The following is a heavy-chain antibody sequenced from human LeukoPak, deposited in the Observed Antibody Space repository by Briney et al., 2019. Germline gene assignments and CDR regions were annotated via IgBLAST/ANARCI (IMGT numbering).Heavy chain of an antibody. CDR1: GGSFSGYY. D-gene: IGHD6-13*01. V-gene: IGHV4-34*01. Sequence: SETLSLTCAVYGGSFSGYYWSWIRQPPGKGLEWIGEINHSGSTNYNPSLKSRVTMSVDTSKNQFSLKLSSVTAADTAVYYCARGHSSSWLIFDYWGQGTLVTVSS. J-gene: IGHJ4*02. CDR3: ARGHSSSWLIFDY. CDR2: INHSGST.